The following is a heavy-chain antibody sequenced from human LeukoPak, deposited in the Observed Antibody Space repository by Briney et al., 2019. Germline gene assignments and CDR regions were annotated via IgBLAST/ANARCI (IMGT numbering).Heavy chain of an antibody. CDR2: ISGRGAST. CDR3: ARGKTDYGDYGYFDY. Sequence: GGSLRLSCAASGFTFSSYAMSWVRQAPGKGLEWVSAISGRGASTYYADSVRGRFTISRDNSKDTLYLQMNSLRAEDTAVYYCARGKTDYGDYGYFDYWGQGTLVTVSS. J-gene: IGHJ4*02. D-gene: IGHD4-17*01. CDR1: GFTFSSYA. V-gene: IGHV3-23*01.